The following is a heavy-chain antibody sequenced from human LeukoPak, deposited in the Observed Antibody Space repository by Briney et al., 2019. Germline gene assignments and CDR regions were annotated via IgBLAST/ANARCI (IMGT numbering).Heavy chain of an antibody. CDR2: IYYSGST. CDR1: GGSISSSSYY. CDR3: AKPARTDYADY. J-gene: IGHJ4*02. V-gene: IGHV4-39*01. Sequence: PSETLSLTCTVSGGSISSSSYYWGWIRQPPGKGLEWIGSIYYSGSTYYNPSLKSRVTISVDTSKNQFSLKLSSVTAADTAVYYCAKPARTDYADYWGQGTLVTVSS. D-gene: IGHD1-14*01.